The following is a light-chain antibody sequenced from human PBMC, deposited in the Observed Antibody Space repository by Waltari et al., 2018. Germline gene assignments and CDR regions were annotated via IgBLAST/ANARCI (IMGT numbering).Light chain of an antibody. Sequence: ELVLTQSPGTLSLSPGERATLSCRASERISGDYLAWFQQKPGQAPRLLIHRASSRATGIPERFIGSGTGTDFTLTISSLDPEDFAVYYCQKYGSSPLFTFGQGTKLEI. CDR2: RAS. V-gene: IGKV3-20*01. J-gene: IGKJ2*01. CDR3: QKYGSSPLFT. CDR1: ERISGDY.